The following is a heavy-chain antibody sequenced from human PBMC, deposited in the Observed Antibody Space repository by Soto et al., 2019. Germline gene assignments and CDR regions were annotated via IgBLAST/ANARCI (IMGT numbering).Heavy chain of an antibody. J-gene: IGHJ6*02. CDR1: GYSFTSYW. Sequence: GESLKISCKGSGYSFTSYWIGWVRQMPGKGLEWMGIIYPGDSDTRYSPSFQGQVTISADKSISTAYPQWSSLKASDTAMYYCARHLLVPAAMQNYYYYGMDVWGQGTTVTVSS. CDR3: ARHLLVPAAMQNYYYYGMDV. V-gene: IGHV5-51*01. CDR2: IYPGDSDT. D-gene: IGHD2-2*01.